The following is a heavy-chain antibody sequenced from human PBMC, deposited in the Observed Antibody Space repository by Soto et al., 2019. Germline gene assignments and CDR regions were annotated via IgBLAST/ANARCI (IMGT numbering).Heavy chain of an antibody. V-gene: IGHV3-23*01. CDR2: IGGSGGST. CDR1: GFTFSSCA. D-gene: IGHD2-21*01. J-gene: IGHJ5*02. CDR3: ATSLVVIDWFDP. Sequence: EVQLLESGGGLVQPGGSLRLSCAASGFTFSSCAMTWVRQAPGKGLEWVSAIGGSGGSTYYADSVKGRFTISRDNSKNTLYVQMNSPIAEDTAVYYCATSLVVIDWFDPWGQGTLVTVSS.